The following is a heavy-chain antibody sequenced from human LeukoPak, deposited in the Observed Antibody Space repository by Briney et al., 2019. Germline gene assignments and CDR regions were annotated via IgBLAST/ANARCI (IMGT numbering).Heavy chain of an antibody. CDR2: ISYDGSNK. D-gene: IGHD3-22*01. CDR1: GFTFSSYG. V-gene: IGHV3-30*18. CDR3: AKERLSSGYSY. Sequence: PGGSLRLSCAASGFTFSSYGMHWVRQAPGKGLEWVAVISYDGSNKYYADSVKGRFTISRDNSKNTLYLQMNSLRAEDTAVYYCAKERLSSGYSYWGQGTPVTVSS. J-gene: IGHJ4*02.